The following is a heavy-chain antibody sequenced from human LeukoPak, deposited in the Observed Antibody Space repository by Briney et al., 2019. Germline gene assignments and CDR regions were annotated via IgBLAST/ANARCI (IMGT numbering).Heavy chain of an antibody. CDR3: ASVSTLTKLFDY. CDR2: INPNSGGT. V-gene: IGHV1-2*02. J-gene: IGHJ4*02. CDR1: GYTFTGYY. D-gene: IGHD5/OR15-5a*01. Sequence: ASVKVSCKASGYTFTGYYLHWVRQAPGQGLEWMGWINPNSGGTTYAQKFQDRVTMTRDTSISTAYMELSRLRSDDTAVYYCASVSTLTKLFDYWGQGTLVTVSS.